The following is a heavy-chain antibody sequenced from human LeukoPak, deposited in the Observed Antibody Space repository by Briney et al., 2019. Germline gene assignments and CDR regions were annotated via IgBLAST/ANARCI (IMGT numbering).Heavy chain of an antibody. J-gene: IGHJ5*02. CDR1: GYTFTVYY. Sequence: GASVKVPCKASGYTFTVYYMHWVRQAPGQGLEWMGWINPNSGGTNYAQKFQGRVTMTRDTSVSTAYMELSRLRSDDTAVYYCARGARHYYDSSGYHWFDPWGQGTLVTVSS. CDR3: ARGARHYYDSSGYHWFDP. D-gene: IGHD3-22*01. CDR2: INPNSGGT. V-gene: IGHV1-2*02.